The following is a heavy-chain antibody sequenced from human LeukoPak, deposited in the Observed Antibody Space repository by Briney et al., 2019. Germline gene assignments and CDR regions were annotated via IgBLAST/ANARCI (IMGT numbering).Heavy chain of an antibody. CDR3: ARYAQDGFAFDP. CDR2: IIPILGIA. Sequence: ASVKVSCKASGGTFSSYAISWVRQAPGQGLEWMGRIIPILGIANYAQKFQGRVTITADKSTSTAYMELSSLRSEDTAVYYCARYAQDGFAFDPWGQGTLVTVSS. V-gene: IGHV1-69*04. CDR1: GGTFSSYA. J-gene: IGHJ5*02.